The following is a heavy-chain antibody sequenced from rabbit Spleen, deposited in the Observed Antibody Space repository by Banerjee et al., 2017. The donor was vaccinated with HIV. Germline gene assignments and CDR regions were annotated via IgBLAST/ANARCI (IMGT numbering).Heavy chain of an antibody. Sequence: LEESGGGLVKPGGTLTLTCTVSGFSFSSNWICWVRQAPGKGLEWISCIAGSSSGFTYSATWAKGRFTISKTSSTTVTLQMTSLTAADTATYFCARDTGSSFSTYGMDLWGQGTIVTV. CDR2: IAGSSSGFT. J-gene: IGHJ6*01. V-gene: IGHV1S45*01. D-gene: IGHD8-1*01. CDR1: GFSFSSNW. CDR3: ARDTGSSFSTYGMDL.